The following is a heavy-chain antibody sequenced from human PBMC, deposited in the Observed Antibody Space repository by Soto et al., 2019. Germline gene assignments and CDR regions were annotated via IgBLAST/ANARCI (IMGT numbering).Heavy chain of an antibody. CDR2: IYYSGST. V-gene: IGHV4-30-4*01. CDR1: GGSISSGDYY. CDR3: ARDNYDSSGSFDY. D-gene: IGHD3-22*01. Sequence: SETLSLTCTVSGGSISSGDYYWSWIRQPPGKGLEWIGYIYYSGSTYYNPSLKSRVTISVDTSKNQFSLKLSSVTAADTAVYYCARDNYDSSGSFDYWGQGTLVTVSS. J-gene: IGHJ4*02.